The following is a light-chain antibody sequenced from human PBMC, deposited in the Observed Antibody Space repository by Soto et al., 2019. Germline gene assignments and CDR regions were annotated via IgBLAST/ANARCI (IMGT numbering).Light chain of an antibody. J-gene: IGLJ1*01. CDR1: SSDVGAYNY. V-gene: IGLV2-8*01. Sequence: QSALTQPPSASGSPGQSVTISCTGTSSDVGAYNYVSWYQQHPGKAPKLLIYEVTKRPSGVPDRFSGSKSGNTASLTVSGLQAEDEADYYCISYAGSNNFVFGTGTKVTVL. CDR2: EVT. CDR3: ISYAGSNNFV.